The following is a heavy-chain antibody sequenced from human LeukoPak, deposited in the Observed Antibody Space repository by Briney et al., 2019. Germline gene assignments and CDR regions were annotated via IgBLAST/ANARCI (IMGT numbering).Heavy chain of an antibody. CDR1: GGTFIGYA. Sequence: SVKVSCKASGGTFIGYAISWVRQAPGQGLEWMGGIIPIFGTANYAQKFQGRVTITADESTSTAYMELSSLRSEDTAVYYCARGPIAAAGTGYYYYYGMDVWGQGTTVTVSS. J-gene: IGHJ6*02. CDR2: IIPIFGTA. CDR3: ARGPIAAAGTGYYYYYGMDV. V-gene: IGHV1-69*13. D-gene: IGHD6-13*01.